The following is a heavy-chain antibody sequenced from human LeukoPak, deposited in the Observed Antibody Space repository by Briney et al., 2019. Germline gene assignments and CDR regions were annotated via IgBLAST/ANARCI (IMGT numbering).Heavy chain of an antibody. CDR1: GVTFSGYS. CDR3: ARDLSGHWTYDY. V-gene: IGHV3-30*03. Sequence: GESLRLSCAATGVTFSGYSMNWARQAPGKGLEWVAVISLDGNNEYYAASVKGRFSLSRDNSMNTLYLQLNSLRTEDTAMYYCARDLSGHWTYDYWGQGTLVTVSS. D-gene: IGHD1-1*01. J-gene: IGHJ4*01. CDR2: ISLDGNNE.